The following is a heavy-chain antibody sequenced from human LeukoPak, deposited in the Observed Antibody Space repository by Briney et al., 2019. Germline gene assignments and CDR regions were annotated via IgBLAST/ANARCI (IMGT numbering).Heavy chain of an antibody. D-gene: IGHD3-10*01. CDR2: ISYDGSKK. J-gene: IGHJ4*02. V-gene: IGHV3-30-3*01. CDR3: ASDGGAY. CDR1: GFTYSNYD. Sequence: GGSLGLSCAASGFTYSNYDIHWVRQAPGMGLEWVAVISYDGSKKYCTDSVKGRFTISRDNSKNTLYLQMNSLRVEDTAVYYCASDGGAYWGQGTLVTVSS.